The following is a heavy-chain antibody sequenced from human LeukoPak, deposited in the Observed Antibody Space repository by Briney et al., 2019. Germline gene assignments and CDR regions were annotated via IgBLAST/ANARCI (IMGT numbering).Heavy chain of an antibody. CDR3: AREVSDFGVVILPYFDY. V-gene: IGHV4-39*07. CDR2: IYYSGST. Sequence: SETLSLTCTVSGGSISSSSYYWGWIRQPPGKGLEWIGSIYYSGSTYYNPSLKSRVTMSVDTSKNQFSLKLSSVTAADTAVYYCAREVSDFGVVILPYFDYWGQGTLVTVSS. CDR1: GGSISSSSYY. D-gene: IGHD3-3*01. J-gene: IGHJ4*02.